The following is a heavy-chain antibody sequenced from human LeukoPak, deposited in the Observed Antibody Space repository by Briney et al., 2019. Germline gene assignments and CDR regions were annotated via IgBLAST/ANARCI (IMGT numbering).Heavy chain of an antibody. CDR3: TTEELDSSSSPFDY. V-gene: IGHV3-15*01. D-gene: IGHD6-6*01. CDR1: GFTFSNAW. Sequence: GGSLRLSCAASGFTFSNAWMSWVRQAPGKGLEWVGRIKSKTDGGTTDYAAPVKGRFTISRDDSKNTLYLQMNSLKTEDTAVYYCTTEELDSSSSPFDYWGQGTLVTVSS. J-gene: IGHJ4*02. CDR2: IKSKTDGGTT.